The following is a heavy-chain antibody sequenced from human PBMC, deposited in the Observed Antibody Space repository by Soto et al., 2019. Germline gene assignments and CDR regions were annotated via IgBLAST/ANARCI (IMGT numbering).Heavy chain of an antibody. CDR3: ARSIAAAANYYYGMDV. CDR2: IWYDGSKR. D-gene: IGHD6-25*01. J-gene: IGHJ6*02. Sequence: PGGSLRLSCAASGFTFSTHGMHWFRQAPCKWLEWVAIIWYDGSKRYYADSLKGRFTVSRDNSKNTLFLQMNSLRAEDTAVYYCARSIAAAANYYYGMDVWGQGTTVTVS. V-gene: IGHV3-33*01. CDR1: GFTFSTHG.